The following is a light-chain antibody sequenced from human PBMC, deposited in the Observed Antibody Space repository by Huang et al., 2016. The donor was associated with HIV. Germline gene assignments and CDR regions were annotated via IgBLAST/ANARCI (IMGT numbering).Light chain of an antibody. J-gene: IGKJ4*01. V-gene: IGKV2-28*01. CDR3: MQALQTSFT. CDR2: MGS. CDR1: QSLQNSNGYNY. Sequence: DIVMTQSPISLPVTPGQPASISCRSSQSLQNSNGYNYLDWYMQKPGQSPRLLIYMGSNRASGVPDRFSGSGSGTDFTLEISRVEAEDVGVYYCMQALQTSFTFGGGTKVEIK.